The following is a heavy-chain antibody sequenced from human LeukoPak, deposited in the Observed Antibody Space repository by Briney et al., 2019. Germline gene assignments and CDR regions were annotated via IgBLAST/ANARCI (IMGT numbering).Heavy chain of an antibody. CDR2: IIPVFGTP. J-gene: IGHJ5*02. CDR1: GATFSSYA. D-gene: IGHD2/OR15-2a*01. Sequence: SVTLSCNASGATFSSYAISWVRQAPGQGLELEGGIIPVFGTPNYAQKFQGRVTITADESTSTTYMELRSLRSEDPAVYYCARGIGIPGRHQRFDPWGQGTLVSVS. V-gene: IGHV1-69*13. CDR3: ARGIGIPGRHQRFDP.